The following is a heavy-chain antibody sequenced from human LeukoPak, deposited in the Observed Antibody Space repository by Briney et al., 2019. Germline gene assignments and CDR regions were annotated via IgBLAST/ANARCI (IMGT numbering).Heavy chain of an antibody. CDR2: IHPGDSDT. CDR3: ARQAVRTTGTAEYFDL. J-gene: IGHJ2*01. Sequence: GESLKISCKGSGYSFTTYWIGWVRPMPGEGLEWMGIIHPGDSDTRYSPSFQGQVTLSADRSISTAYLQWSSLKASDTAMYYCARQAVRTTGTAEYFDLWGRGTLVTVSS. V-gene: IGHV5-51*01. D-gene: IGHD1-26*01. CDR1: GYSFTTYW.